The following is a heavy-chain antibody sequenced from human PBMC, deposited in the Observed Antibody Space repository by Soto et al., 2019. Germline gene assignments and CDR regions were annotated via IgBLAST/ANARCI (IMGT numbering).Heavy chain of an antibody. CDR2: IYSGGST. CDR3: AKDPITPFSGYDLYNWFDP. J-gene: IGHJ5*02. V-gene: IGHV3-66*01. CDR1: GFTVSSNY. D-gene: IGHD5-12*01. Sequence: GGSLRLSCAASGFTVSSNYMSWVRQAPGTGLEWVSVIYSGGSTYYADSVKGRLSISRDNSKNTLYLQMNSLRAEDTAVYYCAKDPITPFSGYDLYNWFDPWGQGTLVTVSS.